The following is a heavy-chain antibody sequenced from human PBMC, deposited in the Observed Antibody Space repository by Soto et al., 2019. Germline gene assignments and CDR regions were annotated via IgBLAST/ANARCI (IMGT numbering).Heavy chain of an antibody. J-gene: IGHJ3*02. Sequence: EVQLLESGGGLVQPGGSLRLSCAASGFTFNSYSMNWVRQAPGKGLEWVSVISSGGGGITHYADSVKGRFTISRDNYKNTLYLQINSLRAEDTAVYYCVKRIVPTVPTAFDIWGQGTMVTVSS. CDR2: ISSGGGGIT. V-gene: IGHV3-23*01. CDR3: VKRIVPTVPTAFDI. D-gene: IGHD5-12*01. CDR1: GFTFNSYS.